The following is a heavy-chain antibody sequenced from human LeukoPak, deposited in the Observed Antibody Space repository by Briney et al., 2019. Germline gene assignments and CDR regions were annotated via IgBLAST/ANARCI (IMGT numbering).Heavy chain of an antibody. D-gene: IGHD3-3*01. CDR1: GYTFTSYD. Sequence: ASVKVSCKASGYTFTSYDINWVRQATGQGLEWMGWINPNRGNTGYPQKFQGRVTMTRNTSISTAYMELSSLRSEDTAVYYCARGKHYDFWSAYPDFDYWGQGTLVTVSS. J-gene: IGHJ4*02. CDR2: INPNRGNT. CDR3: ARGKHYDFWSAYPDFDY. V-gene: IGHV1-8*01.